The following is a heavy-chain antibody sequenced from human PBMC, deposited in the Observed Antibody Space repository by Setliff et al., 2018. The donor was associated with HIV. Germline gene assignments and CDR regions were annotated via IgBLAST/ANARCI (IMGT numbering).Heavy chain of an antibody. D-gene: IGHD6-19*01. J-gene: IGHJ1*01. CDR2: ITSSGDAI. V-gene: IGHV3-11*04. CDR1: GFSLSDYY. Sequence: PGGSLRLSCAASGFSLSDYYMNWIRQAPGKGLEWVSYITSSGDAIYYADSEKGRFTITRDNAKNSLYLQMNSLRAEDTAVYYCARRQYHSGWGFQYWGQGTLVTVS. CDR3: ARRQYHSGWGFQY.